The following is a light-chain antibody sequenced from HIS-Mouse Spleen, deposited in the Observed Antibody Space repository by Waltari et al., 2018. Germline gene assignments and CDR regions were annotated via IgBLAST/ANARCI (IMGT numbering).Light chain of an antibody. CDR1: QSISSY. J-gene: IGKJ4*01. V-gene: IGKV1-39*01. Sequence: DIQMAQSPSSLSASVGDRVIITCRASQSISSYLNWYQQKPGKAPKLLIYAASSLHSGVPSRFSGSGSGTDFTLTISSLQPEDFATYYCQQSYSTPLTFGGGTKVEIK. CDR2: AAS. CDR3: QQSYSTPLT.